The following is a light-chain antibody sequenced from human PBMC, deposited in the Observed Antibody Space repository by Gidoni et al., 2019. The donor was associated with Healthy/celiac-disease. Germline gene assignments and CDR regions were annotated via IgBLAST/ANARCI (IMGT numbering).Light chain of an antibody. CDR2: LGS. CDR1: QGLLHSNGYNY. CDR3: MQALQTPLT. Sequence: DIVMTQSPLSLPVTPGKPASISCRSSQGLLHSNGYNYLDWYLQKPGQSPQLLIYLGSNRASGVPDRFSGSGSGTDFTLKISRVEAEDVGVYYCMQALQTPLTFGGGTKVEIK. J-gene: IGKJ4*01. V-gene: IGKV2-28*01.